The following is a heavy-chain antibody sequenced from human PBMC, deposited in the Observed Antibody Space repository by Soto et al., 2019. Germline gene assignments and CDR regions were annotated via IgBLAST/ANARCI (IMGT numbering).Heavy chain of an antibody. D-gene: IGHD3-10*01. V-gene: IGHV1-18*01. Sequence: QVQLVQSGAEVKKPGASVKVSCKASGYTFTSYDIRWVRQAPGQGLEWMGWISAYNGNTNYAQKLQDRVTMATDTSTSTAYMELRSLRSDDTAVYYCAREGGTMGAGWFDPWGQGTLVTVSS. CDR3: AREGGTMGAGWFDP. CDR2: ISAYNGNT. J-gene: IGHJ5*02. CDR1: GYTFTSYD.